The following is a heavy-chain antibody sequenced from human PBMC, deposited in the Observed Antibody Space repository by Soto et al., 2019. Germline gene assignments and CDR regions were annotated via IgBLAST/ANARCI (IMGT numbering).Heavy chain of an antibody. D-gene: IGHD3-10*01. V-gene: IGHV1-69*02. CDR2: IIPILGIA. Sequence: QVQLVQSGAEVKKPGSSVKVSCKASGGTFSSYTISWVRQAPGQGLEWMGRIIPILGIANYAQKFQGRVTITADKSTSTAYMELSSLRSEDTDVYYCARDTVGEPVYYGMDVWGQGTKVTVSS. CDR3: ARDTVGEPVYYGMDV. J-gene: IGHJ6*02. CDR1: GGTFSSYT.